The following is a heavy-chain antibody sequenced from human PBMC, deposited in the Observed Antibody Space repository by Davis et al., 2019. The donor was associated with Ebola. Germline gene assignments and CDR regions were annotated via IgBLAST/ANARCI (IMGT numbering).Heavy chain of an antibody. CDR2: IKQDGSEK. V-gene: IGHV3-7*03. J-gene: IGHJ5*02. D-gene: IGHD3-9*01. CDR3: ARVNTVTGYSRFDP. CDR1: GFTFSSYA. Sequence: PGGSLRLSCAASGFTFSSYAMHWVRQAPGKGLEWVANIKQDGSEKYYVDSVKGRFTISRDNAKNSLYLQMNSLRAEDTALYYCARVNTVTGYSRFDPWGQGTLVTVSS.